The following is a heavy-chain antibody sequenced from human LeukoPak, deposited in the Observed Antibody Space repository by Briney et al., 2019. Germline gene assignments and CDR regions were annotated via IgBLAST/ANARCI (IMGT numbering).Heavy chain of an antibody. V-gene: IGHV1-8*01. D-gene: IGHD6-13*01. J-gene: IGHJ6*03. Sequence: ASVNVSRKASGHTLTSYDINWVRQATGQGLEWMGWMNPNSGNTGYAQKFQGRVTMTTDTSTSTAYMELRSLRSDDTAVYYCASYGRPIAAARYYYMDVWGKGTTVTVSS. CDR1: GHTLTSYD. CDR3: ASYGRPIAAARYYYMDV. CDR2: MNPNSGNT.